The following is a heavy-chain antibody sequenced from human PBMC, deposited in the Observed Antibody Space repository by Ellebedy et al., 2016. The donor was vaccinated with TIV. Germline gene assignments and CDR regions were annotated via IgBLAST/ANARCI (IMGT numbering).Heavy chain of an antibody. D-gene: IGHD6-19*01. Sequence: GESLKISCAASGFTFSSYAMHWVRQAPGKGLEWVAVIWYDGSKKFFADSVKGRFSVSRDNANNTMYLQMNSLRAEDTAIYYCARRYTSGWAPFHYWGQGILVTVSS. CDR2: IWYDGSKK. J-gene: IGHJ4*02. CDR1: GFTFSSYA. V-gene: IGHV3-33*01. CDR3: ARRYTSGWAPFHY.